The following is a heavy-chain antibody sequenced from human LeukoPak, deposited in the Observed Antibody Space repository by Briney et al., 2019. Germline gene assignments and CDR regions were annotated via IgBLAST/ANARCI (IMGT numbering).Heavy chain of an antibody. D-gene: IGHD6-19*01. V-gene: IGHV3-48*01. CDR3: ATWGWAQDAFDI. J-gene: IGHJ3*02. Sequence: GGSLRLSCAASGFTFSSYSMNWVRQAPGKGLEWVSYISSSSSSTIYYADSVKGRFTISRDNAKNSLYLQMNSLRAEDTAVYYCATWGWAQDAFDIWGQGTMVTVSS. CDR2: ISSSSSSTI. CDR1: GFTFSSYS.